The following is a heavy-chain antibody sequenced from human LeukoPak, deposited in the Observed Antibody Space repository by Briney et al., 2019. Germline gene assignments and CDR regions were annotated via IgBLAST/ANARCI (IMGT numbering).Heavy chain of an antibody. CDR1: GGTFSSYA. J-gene: IGHJ5*02. CDR2: IIPIFGTA. V-gene: IGHV1-69*13. CDR3: ARDPGDYDFWSAEPLNWFDP. D-gene: IGHD3-3*01. Sequence: SVKVSCKASGGTFSSYAISWVRQAPGQGLEWMGGIIPIFGTANYAQKFQGRVTITADESTSTAYMELSSLRSEDTAVYYCARDPGDYDFWSAEPLNWFDPWGQGTLVTVPS.